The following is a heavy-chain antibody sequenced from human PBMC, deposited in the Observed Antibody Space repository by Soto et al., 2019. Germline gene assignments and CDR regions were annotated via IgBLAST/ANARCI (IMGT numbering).Heavy chain of an antibody. J-gene: IGHJ4*02. V-gene: IGHV3-23*01. CDR1: GFTFSSYA. CDR3: ANNLYSSSSYFDY. Sequence: GGSLRLSCAASGFTFSSYAMSWVRQAPGKGLEWVSAISGSGGSTYYADSVKGRFTISRDNSKNTLYLQMNSLGAEDTAVYYCANNLYSSSSYFDYWGQGALVTVSS. CDR2: ISGSGGST. D-gene: IGHD6-6*01.